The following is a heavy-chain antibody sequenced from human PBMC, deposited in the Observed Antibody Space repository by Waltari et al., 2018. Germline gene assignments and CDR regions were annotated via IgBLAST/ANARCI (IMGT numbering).Heavy chain of an antibody. CDR2: IYYSGST. V-gene: IGHV4-59*11. Sequence: QVQLQESGPGLVKPSETLSLTCTVPGGSISSHHWSWIRQPPGKGLEWIGYIYYSGSTNYNPSLKSRVTISVDTSKNQFSLKLSSVTAADTAVYYCASSGGTTVTTFDYWGQGTLVTVSS. J-gene: IGHJ4*02. D-gene: IGHD4-17*01. CDR3: ASSGGTTVTTFDY. CDR1: GGSISSHH.